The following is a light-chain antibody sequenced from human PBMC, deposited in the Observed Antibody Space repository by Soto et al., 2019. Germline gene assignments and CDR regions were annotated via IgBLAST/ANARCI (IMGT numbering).Light chain of an antibody. CDR2: AAS. J-gene: IGKJ2*01. CDR3: QLYCYSPPTYT. V-gene: IGKV3-20*01. Sequence: ESVLTQSPGTLSLSPGERATLSCRASQSVSSNFIAWYQQKPGRAPRLLIYAASSRTTGIPDRFSGSGSGTEFTLTISRREPEDFAVDYCQLYCYSPPTYTFGQGTKLEIK. CDR1: QSVSSNF.